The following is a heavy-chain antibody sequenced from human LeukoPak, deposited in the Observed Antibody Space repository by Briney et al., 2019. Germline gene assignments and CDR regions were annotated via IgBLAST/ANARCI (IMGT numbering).Heavy chain of an antibody. V-gene: IGHV3-13*05. CDR1: GFSFSNYD. CDR2: IGTASDP. D-gene: IGHD1-26*01. J-gene: IGHJ6*02. CDR3: TRGSAVVGATGYYNGMDV. Sequence: PGGSLRLSCAASGFSFSNYDIHWVRQATGKGLEWVSGIGTASDPYYAGSVKGRFTIFRENARNSLYLQMNSLRAGDTAVYYCTRGSAVVGATGYYNGMDVWGQGTTVTVSS.